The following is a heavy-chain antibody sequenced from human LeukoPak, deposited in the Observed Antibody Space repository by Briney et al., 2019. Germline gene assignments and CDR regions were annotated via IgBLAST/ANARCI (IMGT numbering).Heavy chain of an antibody. V-gene: IGHV1-2*02. CDR1: GYTFTNYY. J-gene: IGHJ4*02. D-gene: IGHD3-10*01. Sequence: ASVTVSCTASGYTFTNYYMHWVRQVPGQGLEWLGWIHPNSSGKNYAQKFQGRVTMTRDKSSNTVYMELSSLRSGDTAVYYCASGSSADYWGQGTLVTVSS. CDR2: IHPNSSGK. CDR3: ASGSSADY.